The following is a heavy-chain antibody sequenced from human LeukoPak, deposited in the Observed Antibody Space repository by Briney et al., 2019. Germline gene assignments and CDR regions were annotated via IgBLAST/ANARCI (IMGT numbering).Heavy chain of an antibody. CDR2: INHSGST. J-gene: IGHJ4*02. V-gene: IGHV4-34*01. Sequence: PSETLSLTCAVYGGSFSGYYWSWIRQPPGKGLEWIGEINHSGSTNYNPSLKSRVTISVDTSKNQFSLKLSSVTAADTAVYYCARGYWSHPAKYYFDYWGQGTLVTVSS. CDR3: ARGYWSHPAKYYFDY. D-gene: IGHD2-8*02. CDR1: GGSFSGYY.